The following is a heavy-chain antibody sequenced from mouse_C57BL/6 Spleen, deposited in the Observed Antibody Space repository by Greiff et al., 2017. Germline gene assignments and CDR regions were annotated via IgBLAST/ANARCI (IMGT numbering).Heavy chain of an antibody. J-gene: IGHJ1*03. V-gene: IGHV5-17*01. Sequence: EVQLQESGGGLVKPGGSLKLSCAASGFTFSDYGMHWVRQAPEKGLEWVAYISSGSSTIYYADTVKGRFTISRDNAKNTLFLQMTSLRSEDTAMYYCARWDYGSRYFDVWGTGTTVTVSS. D-gene: IGHD1-1*01. CDR1: GFTFSDYG. CDR2: ISSGSSTI. CDR3: ARWDYGSRYFDV.